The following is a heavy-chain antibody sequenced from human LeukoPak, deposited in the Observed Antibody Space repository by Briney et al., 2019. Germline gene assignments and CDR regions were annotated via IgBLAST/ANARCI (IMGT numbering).Heavy chain of an antibody. D-gene: IGHD3-22*01. J-gene: IGHJ4*02. CDR2: ISAYNGNT. V-gene: IGHV1-18*01. CDR3: ALYYYDSSGYSY. CDR1: GYTFTSYG. Sequence: ASVEVSCKASGYTFTSYGISWVRQAPGQGREWMGWISAYNGNTNYAQKLQGRVTMTTDTSTSTAYMELRSLRSDDTAVYYCALYYYDSSGYSYWGQGTLVTVSS.